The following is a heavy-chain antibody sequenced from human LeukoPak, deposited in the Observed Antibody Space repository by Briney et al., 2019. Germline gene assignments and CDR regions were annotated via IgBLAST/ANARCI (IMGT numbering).Heavy chain of an antibody. CDR2: INPSAGNT. V-gene: IGHV1-46*01. CDR1: GYIFTNCF. D-gene: IGHD1-26*01. CDR3: AREPSVGAEYFDY. Sequence: VASVKVSCKASGYIFTNCFMHWVRQAPGQGLEWMGGINPSAGNTNYAQNFQGRVSITRDTSTSTVYMELTSLRSEDTAVYYCAREPSVGAEYFDYWGQGTLVTDSS. J-gene: IGHJ4*02.